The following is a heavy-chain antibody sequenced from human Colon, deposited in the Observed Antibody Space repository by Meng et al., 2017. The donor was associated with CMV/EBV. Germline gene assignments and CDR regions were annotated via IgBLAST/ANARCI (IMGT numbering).Heavy chain of an antibody. D-gene: IGHD1-14*01. CDR1: DFTFRRNA. Sequence: SLKISCAASDFTFRRNAMHWVRQAPGKGLEWVATVNWNSGAIHYAGSVKGRFTISRDNAKNSLSLQMNSLRPEDTALYYCVKAQTTTQSNYFGDWGQGTLVIVSS. CDR2: VNWNSGAI. V-gene: IGHV3-9*01. J-gene: IGHJ4*02. CDR3: VKAQTTTQSNYFGD.